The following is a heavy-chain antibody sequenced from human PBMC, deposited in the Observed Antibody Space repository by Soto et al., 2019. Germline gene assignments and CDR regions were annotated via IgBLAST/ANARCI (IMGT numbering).Heavy chain of an antibody. CDR2: ITSKRYGGKT. J-gene: IGHJ4*02. CDR1: GCA. V-gene: IGHV3-49*03. D-gene: IGHD1-26*01. Sequence: GCALICFRKAPGKGLEWVSFITSKRYGGKTEYAASVKGRFTISRDDSKSVAYLQMNSLRTDDTAVYYCSRLPPNNWGAPLDFWGQGTLVTVSS. CDR3: SRLPPNNWGAPLDF.